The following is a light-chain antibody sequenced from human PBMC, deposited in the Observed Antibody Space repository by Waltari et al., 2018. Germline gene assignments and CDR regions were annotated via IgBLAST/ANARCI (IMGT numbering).Light chain of an antibody. CDR1: RRDVGRYNL. V-gene: IGLV2-23*02. CDR2: EVT. J-gene: IGLJ2*01. Sequence: QSALTQPASVSGSPGHSITISCPGTRRDVGRYNLVSWYQQHPGKAPKLMIYEVTKRPSGVSNRFSGSKSGNTASLTISGLQAEDESDYYCCSYAGASTHVVFGGGTKVTVL. CDR3: CSYAGASTHVV.